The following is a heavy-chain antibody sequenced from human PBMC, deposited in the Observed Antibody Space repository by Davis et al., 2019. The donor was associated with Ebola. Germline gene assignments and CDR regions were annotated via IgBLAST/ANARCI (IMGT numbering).Heavy chain of an antibody. V-gene: IGHV7-4-1*02. CDR2: INTNTGNS. Sequence: AASVKVSCKASGYTLSHYAVNWVRQAPGQGLEWMGWINTNTGNSTFAQAFTGWFVFYVDSSVNTAYLQINSLKTEDTAVYYCARGGSGDYWGQGTLVTVSP. J-gene: IGHJ4*02. CDR1: GYTLSHYA. CDR3: ARGGSGDY. D-gene: IGHD3-10*01.